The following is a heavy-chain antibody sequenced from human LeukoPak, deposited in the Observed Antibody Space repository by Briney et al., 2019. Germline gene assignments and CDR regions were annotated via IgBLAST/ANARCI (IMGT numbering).Heavy chain of an antibody. CDR1: GFTLSSYW. D-gene: IGHD3-22*01. Sequence: GGSLRLSCAASGFTLSSYWMSWVRQAPGQGLEWVSVIYSSGNTYYADSMQGRFTMSRDNPENTLYLQMNSLRAEDTALYYCARAHDRGYYYGFDYWGQGTLVTVSS. CDR2: IYSSGNT. J-gene: IGHJ4*02. V-gene: IGHV3-66*01. CDR3: ARAHDRGYYYGFDY.